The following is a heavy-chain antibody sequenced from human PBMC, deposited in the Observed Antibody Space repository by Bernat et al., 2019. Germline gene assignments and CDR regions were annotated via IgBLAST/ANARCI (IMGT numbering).Heavy chain of an antibody. CDR3: LYYYGSRTYLAFDI. Sequence: QLVESGGGLVKPGGSLRLSCAASGFTFSNAWLSWIRQAPGKGLEWVGRIKSKADGGTTDYAAPVKGRFTISRDDSENTPYLQLNSLKTEDTAVYYCLYYYGSRTYLAFDIWGQGAMVTVSS. V-gene: IGHV3-15*01. CDR2: IKSKADGGTT. CDR1: GFTFSNAW. J-gene: IGHJ3*02. D-gene: IGHD3-22*01.